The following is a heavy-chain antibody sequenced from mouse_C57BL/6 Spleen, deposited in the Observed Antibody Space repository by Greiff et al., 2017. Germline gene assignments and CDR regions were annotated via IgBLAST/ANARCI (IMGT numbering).Heavy chain of an antibody. D-gene: IGHD1-1*01. Sequence: VQLHQSGPELVKPGASVKISCKASGYAFSSSWMNWVKQRPGKGLEWIGRIYPGDGDTNYNGKFKGKATLTADKSSSTAYMQLSSLTSEDSAVYFCASGYYGSISDYWGQGATLTVSS. V-gene: IGHV1-82*01. CDR2: IYPGDGDT. CDR3: ASGYYGSISDY. CDR1: GYAFSSSW. J-gene: IGHJ2*01.